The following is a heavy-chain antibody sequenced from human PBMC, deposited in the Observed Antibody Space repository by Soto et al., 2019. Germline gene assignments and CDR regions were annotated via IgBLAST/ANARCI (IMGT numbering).Heavy chain of an antibody. J-gene: IGHJ4*02. CDR1: GFTFDDYA. V-gene: IGHV3-9*01. D-gene: IGHD6-19*01. CDR3: AKAGWDGLYYFDY. Sequence: SLKISCAASGFTFDDYAMHWVRQAPGKGLEWVSGSSWNSGSIGYADSVKGRFTISRDNAKNSLYLQMNSLRAEDTALYYCAKAGWDGLYYFDYWGQGTLVTVSS. CDR2: SSWNSGSI.